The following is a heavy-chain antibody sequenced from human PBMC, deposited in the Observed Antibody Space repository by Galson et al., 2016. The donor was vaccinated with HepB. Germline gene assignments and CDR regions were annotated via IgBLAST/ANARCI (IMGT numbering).Heavy chain of an antibody. J-gene: IGHJ6*02. D-gene: IGHD4-17*01. CDR3: TRDYPQPDDDYGFADV. Sequence: SLRLSCAASGFTFSSYWMSWVRQAPGKGLEWVGFIRSKPFGGTTEYAASVKGRFTISRDDSKSIAFLQMNRLKTEDTAVYYCTRDYPQPDDDYGFADVWGQGTTVTVSS. V-gene: IGHV3-49*04. CDR1: GFTFSSYW. CDR2: IRSKPFGGTT.